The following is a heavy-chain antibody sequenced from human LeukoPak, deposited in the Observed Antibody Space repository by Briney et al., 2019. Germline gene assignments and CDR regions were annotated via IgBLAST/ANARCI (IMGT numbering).Heavy chain of an antibody. V-gene: IGHV4-39*01. Sequence: SSETLSLTCTVSGGSISSSSYYWGWVRQPPGKGLDWVGSMYYSGSTYYSPSLKSRVTISVDTSKNQFSLKLSSVTAADTAVYYCARHHSGSAVYFQHWGQGTLVTVSS. CDR2: MYYSGST. CDR1: GGSISSSSYY. CDR3: ARHHSGSAVYFQH. D-gene: IGHD6-19*01. J-gene: IGHJ1*01.